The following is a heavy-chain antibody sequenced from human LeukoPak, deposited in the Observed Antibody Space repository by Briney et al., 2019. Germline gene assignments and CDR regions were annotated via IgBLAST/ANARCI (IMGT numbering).Heavy chain of an antibody. CDR2: IYFGGIP. D-gene: IGHD7-27*01. Sequence: SETLSLTCSVSGDSIRSYYWSYIRQPPGKGLEWIGYIYFGGIPNYNPSLKSRVTISVDTSKNQFSLQLSSVTAADTAVYYCARHGQPRYWGSAFDSWGEGTKVTVSS. V-gene: IGHV4-59*08. CDR3: ARHGQPRYWGSAFDS. CDR1: GDSIRSYY. J-gene: IGHJ3*02.